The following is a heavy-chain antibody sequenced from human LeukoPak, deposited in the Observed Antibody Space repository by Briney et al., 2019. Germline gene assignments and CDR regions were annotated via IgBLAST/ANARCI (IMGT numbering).Heavy chain of an antibody. Sequence: ASVKVSCKASGYTFTGYYMHWVRQAPGQGLEWMGWINPNSGGTNYAQKFQGRVTMTRDTSISTAYMELSRLRSDDTAVYYCARGVKVVRGVITYFDYWGQGTLVTVSS. CDR3: ARGVKVVRGVITYFDY. J-gene: IGHJ4*02. D-gene: IGHD3-10*01. CDR1: GYTFTGYY. CDR2: INPNSGGT. V-gene: IGHV1-2*02.